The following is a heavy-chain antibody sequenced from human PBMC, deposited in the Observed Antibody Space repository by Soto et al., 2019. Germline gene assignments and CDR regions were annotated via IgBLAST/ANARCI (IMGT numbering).Heavy chain of an antibody. J-gene: IGHJ6*02. Sequence: SLRLSCAASGFTFSSYWMHWVRQAPGKGLVWVSRINSDGSSTSYADSVKGRFTISRGNAKNTLYLQMNSLRAEDTAVYYCARVRSRFLEWPDYYGMDVWGQGTTVTVPS. D-gene: IGHD3-3*01. V-gene: IGHV3-74*01. CDR2: INSDGSST. CDR1: GFTFSSYW. CDR3: ARVRSRFLEWPDYYGMDV.